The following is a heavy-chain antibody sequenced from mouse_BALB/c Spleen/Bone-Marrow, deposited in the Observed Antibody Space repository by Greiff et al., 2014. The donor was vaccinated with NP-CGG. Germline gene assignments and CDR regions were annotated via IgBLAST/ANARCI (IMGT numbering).Heavy chain of an antibody. CDR2: IDPYIGGT. V-gene: IGHV1S135*01. Sequence: VQLQQPGPELVKPGASVKLSCKASGYSFTDYNMYWVEQSHGKSLEWIGYIDPYIGGTRYNQKFRGKATLTVDKSSSTAFMRPNSPTSEDSAVYYCARFAFWGQGTLVTVSA. CDR3: ARFAF. J-gene: IGHJ3*01. CDR1: GYSFTDYN.